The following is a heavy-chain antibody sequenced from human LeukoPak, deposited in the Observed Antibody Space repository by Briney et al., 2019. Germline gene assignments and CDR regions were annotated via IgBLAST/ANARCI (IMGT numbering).Heavy chain of an antibody. J-gene: IGHJ4*02. V-gene: IGHV3-21*01. CDR1: GFTFSSYS. CDR2: ISSSSSYI. D-gene: IGHD6-13*01. CDR3: AINQYSSSWYYFDY. Sequence: GGSLRFSCAASGFTFSSYSMNWVRQAPGKGLEWVSSISSSSSYIYYADSVKGRFTISRDNAKNSLYLQMNSLRAEDTAVYYCAINQYSSSWYYFDYWGQGTLVTVSS.